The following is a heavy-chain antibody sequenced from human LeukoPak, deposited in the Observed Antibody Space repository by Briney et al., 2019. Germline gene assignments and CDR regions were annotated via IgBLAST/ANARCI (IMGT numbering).Heavy chain of an antibody. D-gene: IGHD3-22*01. J-gene: IGHJ4*02. CDR2: MNPDSGDT. CDR1: GYTFSSYE. CDR3: GRGLGTYDSSDLTWPMISF. Sequence: GASVKVSCKASGYTFSSYEINWARQATGQGLEWMGWMNPDSGDTAYAQKFQGRITMTRSTSISTAYMELSSLRSDDTAVYYCGRGLGTYDSSDLTWPMISFWGQGTLVTVSS. V-gene: IGHV1-8*01.